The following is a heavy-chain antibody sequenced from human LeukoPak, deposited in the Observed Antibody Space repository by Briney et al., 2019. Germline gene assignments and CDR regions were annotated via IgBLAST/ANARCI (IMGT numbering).Heavy chain of an antibody. J-gene: IGHJ4*02. Sequence: PGGSLRLSCAASGFTFSSYGITWVRQAPGKGLEWVSTISATGGSTYYADSVKGRFTISRDNSKDTLYLQMNSLRAEDTAVYYCVKGGYSSGWRNYFDYWGQGTLVTVSS. V-gene: IGHV3-23*01. CDR1: GFTFSSYG. CDR3: VKGGYSSGWRNYFDY. D-gene: IGHD6-19*01. CDR2: ISATGGST.